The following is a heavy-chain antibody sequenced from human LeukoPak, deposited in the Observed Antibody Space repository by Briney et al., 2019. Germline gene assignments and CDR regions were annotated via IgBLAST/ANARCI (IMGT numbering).Heavy chain of an antibody. J-gene: IGHJ5*02. D-gene: IGHD3-3*01. CDR2: IWYDGSNK. Sequence: GGSLRLSCEASGFSFSSHAMQWVRQAPGKGLEWVALIWYDGSNKYYADSVQGRFTISRDNSKNTLYLQMNSLRAEDTAVYYCARDGSFWSGYSNWFEPWGQGTLVTVSS. V-gene: IGHV3-33*01. CDR1: GFSFSSHA. CDR3: ARDGSFWSGYSNWFEP.